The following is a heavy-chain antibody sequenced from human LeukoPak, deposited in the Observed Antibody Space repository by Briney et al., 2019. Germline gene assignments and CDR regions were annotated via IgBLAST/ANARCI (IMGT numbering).Heavy chain of an antibody. CDR2: IYHGGNT. D-gene: IGHD3-16*01. CDR1: GGSISSYY. Sequence: SETLSLTCTVSGGSISSYYWNWIRQPPGKGLEWIGTIYHGGNTDYNVSLKSRVTISVDTSKNQFSLKLTSVTAADTAVYYCARGFRGSFYVWDAYDIWGQGTMVTVSS. CDR3: ARGFRGSFYVWDAYDI. J-gene: IGHJ3*02. V-gene: IGHV4-59*08.